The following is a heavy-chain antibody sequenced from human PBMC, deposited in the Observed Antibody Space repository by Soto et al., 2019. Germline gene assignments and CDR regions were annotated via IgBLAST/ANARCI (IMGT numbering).Heavy chain of an antibody. D-gene: IGHD6-13*01. CDR3: ARVVHSSSHFYYYGMDV. CDR1: GGAISSYN. V-gene: IGHV4-59*01. Sequence: PAETLSLTCNVSGGAISSYNWSWIRKRPGKGLEWIGYIYYSGSTNYNPSLKSRVTISVDKSKNQFSLKLSSVTAADTAVYYCARVVHSSSHFYYYGMDVWGQGTTVTVSS. CDR2: IYYSGST. J-gene: IGHJ6*02.